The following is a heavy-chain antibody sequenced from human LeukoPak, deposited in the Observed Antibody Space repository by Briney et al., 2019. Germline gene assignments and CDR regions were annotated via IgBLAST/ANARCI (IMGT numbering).Heavy chain of an antibody. Sequence: GGSLRLSCAASGFTFSSYSMNWVRQAPGKGLEWVSSISSSSSYIYYADSVKGRFTISRDNAKNSLYLQMNSLRAQDTAVYYCSRLAVAGPFDYWCQGTLVPVSS. CDR1: GFTFSSYS. V-gene: IGHV3-21*01. CDR3: SRLAVAGPFDY. D-gene: IGHD6-19*01. CDR2: ISSSSSYI. J-gene: IGHJ4*02.